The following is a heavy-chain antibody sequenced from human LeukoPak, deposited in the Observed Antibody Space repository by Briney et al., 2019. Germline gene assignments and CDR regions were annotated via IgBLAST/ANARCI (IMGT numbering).Heavy chain of an antibody. V-gene: IGHV3-48*03. D-gene: IGHD6-19*01. J-gene: IGHJ4*02. CDR3: ARGDSSGWSYFDY. Sequence: PGGPLRLSCAASGFTVRSYDMSWVRQAPGKRLKLISHISSSGSNIYYADSVKGRFTISRDNAKNSLYLQLNSLRAEDTAVYYCARGDSSGWSYFDYWGQGTLVTVSS. CDR2: ISSSGSNI. CDR1: GFTVRSYD.